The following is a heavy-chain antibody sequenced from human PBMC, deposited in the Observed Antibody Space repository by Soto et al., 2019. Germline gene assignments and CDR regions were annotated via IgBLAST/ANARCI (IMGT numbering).Heavy chain of an antibody. CDR2: INHSGST. Sequence: SETLSLTCAVYGGSFSGYYWSWIRQPPGKGLEWIGEINHSGSTNYNPSLKSRVTISVDTSKNQFSLKLSSVTAADTAVYYCASNYCSGGSCYSGFGYYMDGWGKGTTVTVSS. J-gene: IGHJ6*03. CDR1: GGSFSGYY. D-gene: IGHD2-15*01. CDR3: ASNYCSGGSCYSGFGYYMDG. V-gene: IGHV4-34*01.